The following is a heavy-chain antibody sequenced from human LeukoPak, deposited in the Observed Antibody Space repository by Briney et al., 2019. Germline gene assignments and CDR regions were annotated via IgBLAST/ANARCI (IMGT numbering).Heavy chain of an antibody. CDR1: GGSISSSHYY. CDR2: VYYSGTT. J-gene: IGHJ4*02. Sequence: PSETLSLTCTVSGGSISSSHYYWGWLRQPPGKGLEWIGSVYYSGTTYSNPSLKSRVTISIDTSKTHFSLRLTSVTAADTAVYYCATLPTFDYWGQGTLVTVSS. V-gene: IGHV4-39*07. CDR3: ATLPTFDY.